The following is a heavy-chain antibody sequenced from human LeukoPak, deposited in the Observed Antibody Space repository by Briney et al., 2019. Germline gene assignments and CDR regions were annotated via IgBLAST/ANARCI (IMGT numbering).Heavy chain of an antibody. CDR3: AKDSEPYHLLPYYFDY. V-gene: IGHV3-30*02. Sequence: HPGGSLRLSCAASGFTFSSYGMHWDRQAPGKGLEWVAFIRYDGSNKYYADSVKGRFTISRDNSKNTLYLQMNSLRAEDTAVYYCAKDSEPYHLLPYYFDYWGQGTLVTVSS. J-gene: IGHJ4*02. CDR1: GFTFSSYG. CDR2: IRYDGSNK. D-gene: IGHD2-2*01.